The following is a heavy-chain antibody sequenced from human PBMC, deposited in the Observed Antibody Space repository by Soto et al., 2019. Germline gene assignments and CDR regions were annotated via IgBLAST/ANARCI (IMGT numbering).Heavy chain of an antibody. Sequence: GGSLRLSCAASGFTFSSYWMHWVRQAPGKGLVWVSCIKSDGSNTNYADSVKGRFTISRDNANNTLYLQMNSLRADDTAVYYCAREIWLQSTVGGNYYYYGMDVWGQGTTVTVSS. J-gene: IGHJ6*02. CDR1: GFTFSSYW. CDR2: IKSDGSNT. D-gene: IGHD5-12*01. CDR3: AREIWLQSTVGGNYYYYGMDV. V-gene: IGHV3-74*01.